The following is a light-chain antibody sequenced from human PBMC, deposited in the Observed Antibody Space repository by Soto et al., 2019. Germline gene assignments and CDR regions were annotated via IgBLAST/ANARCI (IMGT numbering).Light chain of an antibody. CDR1: SSDVGSYNL. J-gene: IGLJ2*01. V-gene: IGLV2-23*01. Sequence: QSALTQPASVSGSPGQSITISCTGTSSDVGSYNLVSWYQQHPGKAPKLMIYEGSKRPSGVSNRFSGSKSGNTASLTISGLQAEDEADEYCCSYAGSDTLLFGGGTKLTVL. CDR3: CSYAGSDTLL. CDR2: EGS.